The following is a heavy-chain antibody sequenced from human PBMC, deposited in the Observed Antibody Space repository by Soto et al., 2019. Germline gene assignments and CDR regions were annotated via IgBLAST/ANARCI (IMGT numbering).Heavy chain of an antibody. CDR1: GYTFTSYG. Sequence: VASVKVSCKASGYTFTSYGISWVRQAPGQGLEWKGWISAYNGNTNYAQKLQGRVTMTTDTSTSTAYMELRSLRSDDTAVFYCARGGNDFWSGHYYYYGMDVWGQGTTVTVSS. V-gene: IGHV1-18*01. CDR3: ARGGNDFWSGHYYYYGMDV. J-gene: IGHJ6*02. CDR2: ISAYNGNT. D-gene: IGHD3-3*01.